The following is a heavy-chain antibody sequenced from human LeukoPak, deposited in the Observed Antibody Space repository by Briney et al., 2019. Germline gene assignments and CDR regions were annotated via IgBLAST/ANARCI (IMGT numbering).Heavy chain of an antibody. CDR3: ANLGYGSGSYYTDFDY. Sequence: SETLSLTCAVYGGSFSGYYWSWIRQPPGKGLEWIGEINHSGSTNYNPSLKSRVTISVDTSKNQFSLKLSSVTAADTAVYYCANLGYGSGSYYTDFDYWGQGTLVTVSS. D-gene: IGHD3-10*01. CDR2: INHSGST. V-gene: IGHV4-34*01. CDR1: GGSFSGYY. J-gene: IGHJ4*02.